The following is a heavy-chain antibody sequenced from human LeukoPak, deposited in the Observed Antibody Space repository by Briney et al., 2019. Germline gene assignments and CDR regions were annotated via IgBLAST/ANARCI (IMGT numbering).Heavy chain of an antibody. Sequence: PGGSLRLSCAASGFTFSIYWMSWVRQAPGKGLEWVANIKQDGSEKYYVDSVKGRFTISRDNAKNSLYLEMNSLRADDTAVYYCARVDTMVRGYYYYMDVWGKGTTVTISS. J-gene: IGHJ6*03. CDR1: GFTFSIYW. V-gene: IGHV3-7*03. D-gene: IGHD3-10*01. CDR3: ARVDTMVRGYYYYMDV. CDR2: IKQDGSEK.